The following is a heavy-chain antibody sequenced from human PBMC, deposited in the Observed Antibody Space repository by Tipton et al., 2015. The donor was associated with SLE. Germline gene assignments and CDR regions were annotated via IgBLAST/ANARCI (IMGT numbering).Heavy chain of an antibody. Sequence: LRLSCTVSSGSISSSNYYWSWIRQPPGKGLEWIGYIYYSGSTNYNPSLKSRVTISVDTSKNQFSLKLSSVTAADTAVYYCARGAPREKEYYYYYMDVWGKGTTVTVSS. J-gene: IGHJ6*03. CDR2: IYYSGST. CDR3: ARGAPREKEYYYYYMDV. CDR1: SGSISSSNYY. V-gene: IGHV4-61*01.